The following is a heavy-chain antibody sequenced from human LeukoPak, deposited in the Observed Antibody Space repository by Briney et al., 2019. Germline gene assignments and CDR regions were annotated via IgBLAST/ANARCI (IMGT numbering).Heavy chain of an antibody. J-gene: IGHJ6*04. Sequence: PSETLSLTCTVSGGSISSYYWSWIRQPAGKGLEWIGRIYTSGSTNYNPSLKSRVTMSVDTSKNQFSLKLSSVTAADTAVYYCARTNGMTPNAGGYYYGMDVWGKGTTVTVSS. D-gene: IGHD2-8*01. CDR3: ARTNGMTPNAGGYYYGMDV. V-gene: IGHV4-4*07. CDR1: GGSISSYY. CDR2: IYTSGST.